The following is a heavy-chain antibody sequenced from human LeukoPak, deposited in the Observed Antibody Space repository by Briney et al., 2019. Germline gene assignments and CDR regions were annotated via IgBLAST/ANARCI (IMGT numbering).Heavy chain of an antibody. CDR3: ARGGYDFWSGPLQYFDL. Sequence: SETLSLTCTVSGGSVTNDNYFWSWTRQPPGKGLEWIGGIPHSGSTNYNPSLKSRVTISVDTSKNQFSLELSSVTAADTAVYYCARGGYDFWSGPLQYFDLWGRGTLVTVSS. V-gene: IGHV4-39*07. D-gene: IGHD3-3*01. J-gene: IGHJ2*01. CDR2: IPHSGST. CDR1: GGSVTNDNYF.